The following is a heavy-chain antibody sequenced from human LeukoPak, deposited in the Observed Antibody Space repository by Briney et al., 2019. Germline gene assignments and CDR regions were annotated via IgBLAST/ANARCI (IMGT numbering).Heavy chain of an antibody. CDR1: GFTGSSNY. D-gene: IGHD2-2*01. CDR2: IYSGGST. CDR3: ARASGFCSSTSCYAGNYYYYCMDV. Sequence: PGGSLRLSCAASGFTGSSNYMSWVRQAPGKGLEGVSVIYSGGSTYYADSVKGRFTISRHNSKNTLYLQMNSLRDEDTAVYYCARASGFCSSTSCYAGNYYYYCMDVWGQGTTVTVSS. J-gene: IGHJ6*02. V-gene: IGHV3-53*04.